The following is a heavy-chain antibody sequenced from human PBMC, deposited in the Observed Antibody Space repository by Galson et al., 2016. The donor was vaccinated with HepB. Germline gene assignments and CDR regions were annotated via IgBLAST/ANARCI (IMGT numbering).Heavy chain of an antibody. V-gene: IGHV4-61*02. CDR1: GGSISSGGAY. J-gene: IGHJ4*02. D-gene: IGHD3-22*01. CDR2: IYSSGTT. Sequence: TLSLTCAVSGGSISSGGAYWTWLRQPAGKGLEWIGRIYSSGTTNYNPSLKSRVSMSIDTSKNQFSLRLRSLTAADTAVYYCARERAHSSGSYLGLSLEAIEYWGQGTRVTVSS. CDR3: ARERAHSSGSYLGLSLEAIEY.